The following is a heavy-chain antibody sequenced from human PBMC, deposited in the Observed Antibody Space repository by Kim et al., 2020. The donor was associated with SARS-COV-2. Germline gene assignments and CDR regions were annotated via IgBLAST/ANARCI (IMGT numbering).Heavy chain of an antibody. CDR3: ARQEYSSPEVIAEYFQH. V-gene: IGHV5-51*01. J-gene: IGHJ1*01. CDR2: IYPGDSDT. D-gene: IGHD6-6*01. Sequence: GESLKISCKGSGYSFTSYWIGRVRQMPGKGLEWMGIIYPGDSDTRYSPSFQGQVTISTDKSISTAYLQWSSLKASDTAMYYCARQEYSSPEVIAEYFQHWGQGTLVTVSA. CDR1: GYSFTSYW.